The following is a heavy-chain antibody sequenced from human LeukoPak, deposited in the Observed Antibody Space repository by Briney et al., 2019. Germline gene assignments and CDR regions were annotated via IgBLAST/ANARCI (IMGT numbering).Heavy chain of an antibody. CDR1: GFALRSYT. CDR2: ISSTSAYI. Sequence: GGSLRLSCAASGFALRSYTVTWVRQAPGKGLEWVSSISSTSAYIYYAESVKGRFSISRDNVDNVVHLQMSSLTNEDTAVYYCASALGRWFDPWGQGTLVTVSS. CDR3: ASALGRWFDP. V-gene: IGHV3-21*01. J-gene: IGHJ5*02.